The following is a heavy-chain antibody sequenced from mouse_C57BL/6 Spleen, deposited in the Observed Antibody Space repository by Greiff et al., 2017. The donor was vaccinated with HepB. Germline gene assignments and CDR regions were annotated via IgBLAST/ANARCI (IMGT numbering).Heavy chain of an antibody. CDR2: IHPNSGST. Sequence: QVQLQQPGAELVKPGASVKLSCKASGYTFTSYWMHWVKQRPGQGLEWIGMIHPNSGSTNYNEKFKSKATLTVDKSSSTAYMQLSSLTSEDSAVYYCARSEGITTVRFAYWGQGTLVTVSA. V-gene: IGHV1-64*01. J-gene: IGHJ3*01. CDR3: ARSEGITTVRFAY. D-gene: IGHD1-1*01. CDR1: GYTFTSYW.